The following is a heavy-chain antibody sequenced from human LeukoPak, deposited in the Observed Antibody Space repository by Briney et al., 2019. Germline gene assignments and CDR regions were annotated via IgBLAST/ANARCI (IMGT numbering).Heavy chain of an antibody. Sequence: GGSLRLSCTVSGFTVSSNSMSWVRQAPGKGLEWVSFIYSDNTHYSDSVKGRFTISRDNSKNTLYLQMNSLRAEDTAVYYCAKDRTMFSGDDAFDIWGQGTMVTVSS. V-gene: IGHV3-66*03. D-gene: IGHD3-10*02. J-gene: IGHJ3*02. CDR1: GFTVSSNS. CDR2: IYSDNT. CDR3: AKDRTMFSGDDAFDI.